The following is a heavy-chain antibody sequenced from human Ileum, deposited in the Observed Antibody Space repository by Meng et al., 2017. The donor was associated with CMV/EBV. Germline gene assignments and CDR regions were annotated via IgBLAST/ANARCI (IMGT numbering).Heavy chain of an antibody. CDR3: TYGWPLKY. CDR1: DSVSISTES. CDR2: TWYGSKWYY. V-gene: IGHV6-1*01. Sequence: GQRHQSGPGLVKPSQTLSLTCAGDSVSISTESWNWIRQSPSRGLEWLGRTWYGSKWYYEYAVSVKSRITIIPDTSQNQISLQLNSVTPDDTAVYYCTYGWPLKYWGQGSLVTVSS. J-gene: IGHJ4*02. D-gene: IGHD3-10*01.